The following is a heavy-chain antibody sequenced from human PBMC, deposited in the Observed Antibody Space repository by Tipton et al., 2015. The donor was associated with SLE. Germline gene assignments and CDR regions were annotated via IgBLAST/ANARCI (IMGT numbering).Heavy chain of an antibody. CDR2: IYYSGST. CDR3: AREGLGAFDI. CDR1: GVSISGTSYY. V-gene: IGHV4-39*07. Sequence: TLSLTCTVSGVSISGTSYYWGWIRQPPGKGLEWVGNIYYSGSTYYNLSLKSRVTISVDTSKNQFSLKLSSVTAADTAVYYCAREGLGAFDIWGQGTMVTVSS. J-gene: IGHJ3*02. D-gene: IGHD3-10*01.